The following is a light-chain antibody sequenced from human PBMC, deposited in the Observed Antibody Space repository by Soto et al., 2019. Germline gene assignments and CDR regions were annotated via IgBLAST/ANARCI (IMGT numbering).Light chain of an antibody. J-gene: IGKJ2*01. V-gene: IGKV1-5*03. CDR2: KAS. Sequence: DIQMTQSPSTLSASVGDRVTITCRASQSINSWLAWYQQKPGKAPKLLIYKASRLDSGVPSRFSGSGSGTEFTLTISSLQPDDFATYYCQQYITLYNFGQGTNLEIK. CDR1: QSINSW. CDR3: QQYITLYN.